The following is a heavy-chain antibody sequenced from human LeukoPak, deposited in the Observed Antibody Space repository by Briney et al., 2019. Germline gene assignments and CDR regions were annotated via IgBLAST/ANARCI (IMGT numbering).Heavy chain of an antibody. J-gene: IGHJ4*02. V-gene: IGHV4-59*08. Sequence: PSDTLSLTCTVSGGSISGYYWIWLRQPLGTGLEWIGFIYYSRSTSYNPSPKSRVTVSVDTSKNQLALKLPSVSAADTPGHYCAGYATTVTTNDYWGQGTLVTVSS. CDR2: IYYSRST. D-gene: IGHD4-17*01. CDR3: AGYATTVTTNDY. CDR1: GGSISGYY.